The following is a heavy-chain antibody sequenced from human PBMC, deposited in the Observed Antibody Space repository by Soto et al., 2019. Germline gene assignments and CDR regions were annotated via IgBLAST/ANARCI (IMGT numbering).Heavy chain of an antibody. D-gene: IGHD6-13*01. Sequence: GGSRRLSCAASEFSFSSYGLNWVRQAPGKGLEWVSAISATGTTTYYADSVKGRFTISRDNSKRTLFLQMDSLSPEDTAVYYCATYSSPFDYWGQGTLVTVSS. CDR3: ATYSSPFDY. J-gene: IGHJ4*02. CDR2: ISATGTTT. V-gene: IGHV3-23*01. CDR1: EFSFSSYG.